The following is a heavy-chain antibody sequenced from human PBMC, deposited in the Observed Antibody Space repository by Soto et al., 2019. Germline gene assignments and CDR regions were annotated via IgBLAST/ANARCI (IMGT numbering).Heavy chain of an antibody. J-gene: IGHJ1*01. CDR2: IYDSGST. CDR3: ASPAPSSGWPIFEH. CDR1: GGSISSGGFS. V-gene: IGHV4-61*08. Sequence: PSETLSLTCAVSGGSISSGGFSWIRIRQPPGKGLEWIGYIYDSGSTNYNPSLKGRVTISVDTSKDQFSLKLNSVTAADTAVYYCASPAPSSGWPIFEHWGKGALVTVPS. D-gene: IGHD6-19*01.